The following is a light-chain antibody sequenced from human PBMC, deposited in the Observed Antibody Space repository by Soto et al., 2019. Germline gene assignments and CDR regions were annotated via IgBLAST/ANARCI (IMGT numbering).Light chain of an antibody. CDR1: QSVGSS. Sequence: GLTQSQAKLSLSPGERATLSCSVSQSVGSSLAWYQQKPGQAPRLLVYDASNRATGIPARFSGSGYGTDFTLTISRLEPEDFAVYYCQQRSSLFTFGGGTKVDI. J-gene: IGKJ4*01. CDR2: DAS. CDR3: QQRSSLFT. V-gene: IGKV3-11*01.